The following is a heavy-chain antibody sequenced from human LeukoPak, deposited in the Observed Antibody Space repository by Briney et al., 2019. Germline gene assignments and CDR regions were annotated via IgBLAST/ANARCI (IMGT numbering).Heavy chain of an antibody. CDR1: GFTFSSYA. Sequence: GGSLRLSCAASGFTFSSYAMSWVRQAPGKGLEWVANIKQDGSEKYYVDSVKGRFTISRDNAKNSLYLQMNSLRAEDTAVYYCARVMGNYDFWSGYYTGGGYFDYWGQGALVTVSS. D-gene: IGHD3-3*01. CDR3: ARVMGNYDFWSGYYTGGGYFDY. V-gene: IGHV3-7*01. J-gene: IGHJ4*02. CDR2: IKQDGSEK.